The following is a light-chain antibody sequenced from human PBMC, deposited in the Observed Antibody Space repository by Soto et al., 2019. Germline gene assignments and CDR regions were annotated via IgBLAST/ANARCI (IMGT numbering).Light chain of an antibody. CDR1: SSNIGTNY. J-gene: IGLJ1*01. V-gene: IGLV1-47*01. Sequence: QSALTQPPSASGTPGQRVTISCSGSSSNIGTNYVYWYQQLPGTAPKLLIYRNNQRPSGVPDRFSGSKSGTSASLAISGLRSEDEADYYCATWDDSLGGYVFGTGTKVT. CDR3: ATWDDSLGGYV. CDR2: RNN.